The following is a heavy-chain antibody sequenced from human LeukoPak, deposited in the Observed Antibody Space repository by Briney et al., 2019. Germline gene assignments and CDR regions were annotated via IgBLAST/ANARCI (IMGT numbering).Heavy chain of an antibody. J-gene: IGHJ3*02. V-gene: IGHV3-7*01. Sequence: GGSLRLSCVASRDTFVVHCGTSVRQAPGKGLEWVANINQDGSEKYYVDSVKGRFTISRENAKNSLYLQMNSLRAEEAAVYYCVRVPSQGAFDIWGQGTMVTVSS. CDR2: INQDGSEK. CDR3: VRVPSQGAFDI. CDR1: RDTFVVHC.